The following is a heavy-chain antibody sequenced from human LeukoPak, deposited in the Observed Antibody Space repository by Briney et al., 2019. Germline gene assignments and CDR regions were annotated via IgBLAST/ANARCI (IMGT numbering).Heavy chain of an antibody. D-gene: IGHD3-3*01. CDR3: AKDYRYDFWSGYYRGVLQKPYYFDY. V-gene: IGHV3-23*01. Sequence: GGSLRLSCAASGFTFSSYAMSWVRQAPGKGLEWVSAISGSGGSTYYADSVKGRFTISRDNSKNTLYLQMNSLRAEDTAVYYCAKDYRYDFWSGYYRGVLQKPYYFDYWGQGTLVTVSS. CDR2: ISGSGGST. J-gene: IGHJ4*02. CDR1: GFTFSSYA.